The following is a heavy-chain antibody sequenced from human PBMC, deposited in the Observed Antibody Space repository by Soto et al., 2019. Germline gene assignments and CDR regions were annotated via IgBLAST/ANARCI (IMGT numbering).Heavy chain of an antibody. D-gene: IGHD2-8*01. V-gene: IGHV1-18*04. CDR3: ARERQYEPLLY. J-gene: IGHJ4*02. CDR2: VSAYNRNT. Sequence: QVQLVQSGAEVKKPRASIKVSCQASGYTFTNYGITWLRQAPGQGLEWMGWVSAYNRNTVYAQKFEDRVTMTIDTSTRTAYMELKNLKSDDTAIYFCARERQYEPLLYCGQGTPITVSS. CDR1: GYTFTNYG.